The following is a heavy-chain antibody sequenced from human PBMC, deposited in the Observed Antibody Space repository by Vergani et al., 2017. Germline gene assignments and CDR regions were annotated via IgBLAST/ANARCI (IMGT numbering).Heavy chain of an antibody. J-gene: IGHJ4*02. CDR3: ARVSPSYGILTGTVDY. D-gene: IGHD3-9*01. CDR2: ISSSSSTI. Sequence: EVQLVESGGGLVQPGGSLRLSCAASGFTFSSYSMNWVRQAPGKGLEWVSYISSSSSTIYYADSVKGRFTISRDNAKNSLYLQMHSLRADDTAVYYCARVSPSYGILTGTVDYWGQGTLVTVSS. CDR1: GFTFSSYS. V-gene: IGHV3-48*01.